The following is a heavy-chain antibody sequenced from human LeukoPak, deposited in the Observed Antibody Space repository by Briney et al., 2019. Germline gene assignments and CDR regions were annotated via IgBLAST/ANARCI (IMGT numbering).Heavy chain of an antibody. V-gene: IGHV4-39*01. J-gene: IGHJ4*02. CDR2: FYYGGTT. CDR3: ARRAGGGNYPFDS. Sequence: SETLSLTCTVSGGSISSSSYYWGWIRQPPGKGLEWIVSFYYGGTTDYNPSLRSRVAISVDTSKNQFSLRLSSVTAADTAVYYCARRAGGGNYPFDSWGQGTLVTVSS. CDR1: GGSISSSSYY. D-gene: IGHD4-23*01.